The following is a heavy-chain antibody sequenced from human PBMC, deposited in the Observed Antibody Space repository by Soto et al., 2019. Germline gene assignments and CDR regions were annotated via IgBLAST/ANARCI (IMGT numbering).Heavy chain of an antibody. CDR3: EKGPDQGYGFYYFDF. CDR2: ITGSGASP. Sequence: GGSLRLSCAASGPAVSGYAVCSVRPAPGQGLEWVSAITGSGASPYYADSVKGRFTISRDNSKSTLYLQMNSLRAEDTTVYNCEKGPDQGYGFYYFDFWGQGTLVAVS. J-gene: IGHJ4*02. D-gene: IGHD5-18*01. CDR1: GPAVSGYA. V-gene: IGHV3-23*01.